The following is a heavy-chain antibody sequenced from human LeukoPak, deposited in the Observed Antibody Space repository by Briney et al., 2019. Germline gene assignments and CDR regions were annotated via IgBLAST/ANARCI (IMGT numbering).Heavy chain of an antibody. CDR3: ASGGYSYGTLY. J-gene: IGHJ4*02. CDR2: IYYGGST. Sequence: SETLSLTCTVSGGSISSYYWSWIRQPPAKGLEWIGYIYYGGSTNYNPSLKSRVTISVDTSKNQFSLKLSSVTAADTAVYYCASGGYSYGTLYWGQGTLVTVSS. D-gene: IGHD5-18*01. V-gene: IGHV4-59*01. CDR1: GGSISSYY.